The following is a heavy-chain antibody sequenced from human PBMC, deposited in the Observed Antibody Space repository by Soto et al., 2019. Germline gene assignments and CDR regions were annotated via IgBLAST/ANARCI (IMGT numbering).Heavy chain of an antibody. V-gene: IGHV3-23*01. D-gene: IGHD6-19*01. Sequence: EVQLLESGGGLVQPGGSLRLSCAASGFTFSSYAMSWVRQAPGKGLEWVSVISGSGGSTYYANSVKGRFTISRDNSKNPLYLQMNSVRAEDTAVYYCAKRSSGWYFDLWGRGTLVTVSS. CDR3: AKRSSGWYFDL. CDR1: GFTFSSYA. CDR2: ISGSGGST. J-gene: IGHJ2*01.